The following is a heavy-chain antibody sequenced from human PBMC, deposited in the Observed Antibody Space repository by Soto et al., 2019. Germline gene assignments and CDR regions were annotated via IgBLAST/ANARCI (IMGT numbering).Heavy chain of an antibody. CDR2: ISNDGSNE. CDR3: AKGEVRGIIPSYFDY. CDR1: GFTFSWFG. J-gene: IGHJ4*02. V-gene: IGHV3-30*18. Sequence: PGGSLRLYCSVSGFTFSWFGMNWVRQAPGKGLEWVARISNDGSNEYYVDSVKGRFTISRDNSKNTLYLQMDSLRAEDTAVYYCAKGEVRGIIPSYFDYWGLGTLVTVSS. D-gene: IGHD3-10*01.